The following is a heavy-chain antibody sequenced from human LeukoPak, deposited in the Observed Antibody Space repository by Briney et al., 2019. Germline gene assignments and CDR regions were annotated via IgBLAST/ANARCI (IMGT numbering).Heavy chain of an antibody. D-gene: IGHD6-6*01. CDR3: ARAIAARMVFDY. CDR2: ISGSGGST. CDR1: GFTFSNYG. J-gene: IGHJ4*02. Sequence: QGGGSLRLSCAASGFTFSNYGMTWIRQAPGKGLEWVSAISGSGGSTYYADSVKGRFTISRDNSKNTLYLQMNSLRAEDTAVYYCARAIAARMVFDYWGQGTLVTVSS. V-gene: IGHV3-23*01.